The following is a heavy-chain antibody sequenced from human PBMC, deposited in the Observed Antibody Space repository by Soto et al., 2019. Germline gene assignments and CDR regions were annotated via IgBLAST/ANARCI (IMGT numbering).Heavy chain of an antibody. V-gene: IGHV1-46*01. CDR1: GYTFTSYY. J-gene: IGHJ3*02. D-gene: IGHD3-16*01. CDR2: INPSGGST. CDR3: ARMGYVYAFDI. Sequence: ASVKVSCKASGYTFTSYYMHSVRQAPGQGLEWMGIINPSGGSTNYAQKFQGRVTITADESTSTAYMELSSLRSEDTAVYYCARMGYVYAFDIWGQGTMVTVSS.